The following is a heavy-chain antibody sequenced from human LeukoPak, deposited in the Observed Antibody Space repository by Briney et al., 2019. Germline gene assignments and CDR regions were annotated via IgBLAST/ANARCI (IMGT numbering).Heavy chain of an antibody. CDR1: GYTFTSYY. J-gene: IGHJ4*02. V-gene: IGHV1-46*01. CDR2: INPSGGST. D-gene: IGHD5-18*01. CDR3: ARGARTWIQLWLRPFDY. Sequence: ASVKVSCKASGYTFTSYYMHWVRQAPGQGLEWMGIINPSGGSTSYAQKFQGRVTMTRDTSTSTVYMELSSLRYEDTAVYYCARGARTWIQLWLRPFDYWGQGTLVTVSS.